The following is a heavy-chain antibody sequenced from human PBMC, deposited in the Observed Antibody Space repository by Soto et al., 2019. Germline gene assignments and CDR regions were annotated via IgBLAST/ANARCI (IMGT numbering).Heavy chain of an antibody. D-gene: IGHD7-27*01. V-gene: IGHV1-69*12. J-gene: IGHJ6*02. CDR3: ASPWGRGDYYYGMDV. CDR1: GGTFISYA. Sequence: QVQLGQSGAEVKKPGSSVKVSCKASGGTFISYASSWVRQAPGQGLEWMGGIIPIFGTANYAQKFQGRVTIIADESTSTAYMELSSLRSEDTAGYYCASPWGRGDYYYGMDVWGQGTTVTVSS. CDR2: IIPIFGTA.